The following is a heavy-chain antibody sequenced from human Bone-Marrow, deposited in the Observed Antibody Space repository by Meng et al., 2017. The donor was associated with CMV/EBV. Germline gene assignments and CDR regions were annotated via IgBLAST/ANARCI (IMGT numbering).Heavy chain of an antibody. V-gene: IGHV1-69*10. Sequence: SVKVSCKASGGTFSSYAISWVRQAPGQGLEWMGGIIPILGIANYAQKFQGRVTITADKSTSTAYMELSSLRSEDTAVYYCARDSRRYYGSGSYYYFDDWGQGTLVTVSS. CDR1: GGTFSSYA. CDR3: ARDSRRYYGSGSYYYFDD. CDR2: IIPILGIA. D-gene: IGHD3-10*01. J-gene: IGHJ4*02.